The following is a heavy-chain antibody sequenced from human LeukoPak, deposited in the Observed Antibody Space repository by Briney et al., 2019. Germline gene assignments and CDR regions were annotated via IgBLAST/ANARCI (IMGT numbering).Heavy chain of an antibody. Sequence: ASVKVSCTASGYTFTGYYMHWVRQAPGQGLEWMGWINPNSGGTNYAQKFQGRVTMTRDTSISTAYMELSRLRSDDTAVYYCASDFSIAAAVDHWGQGTLVTVSS. J-gene: IGHJ4*02. D-gene: IGHD6-13*01. CDR2: INPNSGGT. CDR3: ASDFSIAAAVDH. CDR1: GYTFTGYY. V-gene: IGHV1-2*02.